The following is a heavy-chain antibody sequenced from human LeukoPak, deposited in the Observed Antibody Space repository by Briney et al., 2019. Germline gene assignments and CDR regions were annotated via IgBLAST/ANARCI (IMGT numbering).Heavy chain of an antibody. D-gene: IGHD3-10*01. V-gene: IGHV4-59*11. J-gene: IGHJ2*01. CDR3: ARDGEAMVRGVIRRYFDL. CDR1: GGSISSHY. Sequence: SETLSLTCTVSGGSISSHYWSWIRQPPGKGLEWIGYIYYSGSTNYNPSLKSRVTISVDTSKNQFSLKLSSVTAADTAVYYCARDGEAMVRGVIRRYFDLWGRGTLVTVSS. CDR2: IYYSGST.